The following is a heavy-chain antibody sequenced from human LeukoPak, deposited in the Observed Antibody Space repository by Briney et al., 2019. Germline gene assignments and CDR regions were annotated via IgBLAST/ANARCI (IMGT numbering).Heavy chain of an antibody. V-gene: IGHV3-48*03. CDR1: GFTFSSYE. Sequence: GGSLRLSCAASGFTFSSYEMNWVRQAPGKGLEWVSYISNSGSTIFHADSVKGRFTISRDNAKNSLYLQMNSLRAEDTAVYYCARDWGGGTHDYWGQGTLVTVPS. CDR2: ISNSGSTI. J-gene: IGHJ4*02. D-gene: IGHD3-10*01. CDR3: ARDWGGGTHDY.